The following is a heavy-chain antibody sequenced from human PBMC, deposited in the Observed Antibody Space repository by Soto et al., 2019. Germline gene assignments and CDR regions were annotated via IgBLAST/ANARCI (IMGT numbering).Heavy chain of an antibody. D-gene: IGHD1-1*01. J-gene: IGHJ4*02. CDR2: IPDDGSYQ. Sequence: QVQLVESGGGVVQPGRSLRLSCAVSGFTFRNYGMHWVRQAPGKGLERVAVIPDDGSYQYYADSVKGRFTISRDKLKTSLFMQMISLRAEDTAVYYCVRADDNDDTGLYYWGQGTLVTVSS. CDR1: GFTFRNYG. CDR3: VRADDNDDTGLYY. V-gene: IGHV3-33*01.